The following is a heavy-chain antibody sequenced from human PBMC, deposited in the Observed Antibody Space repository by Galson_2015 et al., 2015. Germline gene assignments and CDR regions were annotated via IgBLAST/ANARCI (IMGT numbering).Heavy chain of an antibody. CDR2: FFSGGAT. D-gene: IGHD3-10*01. CDR3: AKLEDYLGSGRGVFDP. Sequence: LSLTCTVSGGSISSTSHYWGWVRQSPGRGQEWIATFFSGGATYYNPSLESRVSISGDTSKNQFSLRLTSVTAADTALYHCAKLEDYLGSGRGVFDPWGPGILVTVSS. CDR1: GGSISSTSHY. V-gene: IGHV4-39*01. J-gene: IGHJ5*02.